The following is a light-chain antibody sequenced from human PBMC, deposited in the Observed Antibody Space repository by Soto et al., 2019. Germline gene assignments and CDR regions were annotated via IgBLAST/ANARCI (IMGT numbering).Light chain of an antibody. J-gene: IGKJ4*01. V-gene: IGKV4-1*01. CDR2: GAS. CDR3: QQYYRSPLT. CDR1: QSVLSSSRNEYY. Sequence: DVVMSQSPDSLAVSLGERVTINCKTSQSVLSSSRNEYYLGWYQQKPGQPPKALIYGASTRKSGVPDRFSGSGSGTDFTLTISSLQAEDVAVYYCQQYYRSPLTFGGGTRVEIK.